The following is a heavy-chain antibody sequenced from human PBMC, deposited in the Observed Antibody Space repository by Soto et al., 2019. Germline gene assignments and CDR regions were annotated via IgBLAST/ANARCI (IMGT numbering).Heavy chain of an antibody. CDR2: ISYDGSNK. CDR3: AKDRTMDV. V-gene: IGHV3-30*18. Sequence: QVQLVESGGGVVQPGRSLRLSCAASGFTFSSYGMHWVRQAPGKGLEWVAVISYDGSNKYYADSVKGRFTISRDNSKNTLYLQMNSLGAEDTAVYYCAKDRTMDVWGQGTTGTVSS. CDR1: GFTFSSYG. J-gene: IGHJ6*02.